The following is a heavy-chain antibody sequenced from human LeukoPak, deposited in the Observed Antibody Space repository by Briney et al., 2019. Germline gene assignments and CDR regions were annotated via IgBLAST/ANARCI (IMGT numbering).Heavy chain of an antibody. CDR3: ARYLDHLGRSSPHDAFDI. V-gene: IGHV3-7*01. CDR1: GFTFSSYW. Sequence: TGGSLRLSCAASGFTFSSYWMSWVRQAPGKGLEWVANINQHASEKYHVDSVKGRFTISRDDAKNSLYLQMNSLRAEDTAVYYCARYLDHLGRSSPHDAFDIWGQGTMVTVSS. J-gene: IGHJ3*02. D-gene: IGHD1-14*01. CDR2: INQHASEK.